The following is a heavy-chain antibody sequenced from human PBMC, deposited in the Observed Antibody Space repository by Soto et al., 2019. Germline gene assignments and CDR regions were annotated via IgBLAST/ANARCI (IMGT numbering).Heavy chain of an antibody. D-gene: IGHD4-4*01. CDR1: GFTFSSYA. V-gene: IGHV3-30-3*01. CDR2: ISYDGSNK. CDR3: ARPLWRDDYNWGYFDL. Sequence: QVQLVESGGGVVQPGRSLRLSCAASGFTFSSYAMHWVRQAPGKGLEWVAVISYDGSNKYYADSVKGRFTISRDNSKTPLYLQMNRLRTEDSAVYYCARPLWRDDYNWGYFDLWGRGTLVTVSS. J-gene: IGHJ2*01.